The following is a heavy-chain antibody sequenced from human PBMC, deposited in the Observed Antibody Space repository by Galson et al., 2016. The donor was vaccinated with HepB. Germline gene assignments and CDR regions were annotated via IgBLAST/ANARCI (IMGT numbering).Heavy chain of an antibody. Sequence: SLRLSCASSGLTLANYAMSWFRQAPGKGLEWVGFIRNKVYGETTEYAASVKGRFTIARDNSKNIVYLQMNSLKGEDTAVYYCRGAGGRSFGWDPFDYWGQGTLVTVSS. V-gene: IGHV3-49*03. D-gene: IGHD3-9*01. J-gene: IGHJ4*02. CDR3: RGAGGRSFGWDPFDY. CDR1: GLTLANYA. CDR2: IRNKVYGETT.